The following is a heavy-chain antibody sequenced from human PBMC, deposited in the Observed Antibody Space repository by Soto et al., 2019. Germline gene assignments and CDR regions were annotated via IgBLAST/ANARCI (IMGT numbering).Heavy chain of an antibody. CDR3: ATYSYGPGTFDY. CDR2: FDPEDGET. CDR1: GYTLTELS. V-gene: IGHV1-24*01. D-gene: IGHD5-18*01. J-gene: IGHJ4*02. Sequence: ASVKVSCKVSGYTLTELSMHWVRQAPGKGLEWMGGFDPEDGETIYAQKFQGGVTMTEDTSTDTAYMELSSLRSEDTAVYCCATYSYGPGTFDYWGQGTLVTVSS.